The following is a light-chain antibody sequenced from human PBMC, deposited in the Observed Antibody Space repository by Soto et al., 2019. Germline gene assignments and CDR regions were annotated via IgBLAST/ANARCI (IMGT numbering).Light chain of an antibody. CDR1: SSDVGGYEY. CDR3: SSYKRTSRVYV. CDR2: EVS. J-gene: IGLJ1*01. Sequence: QSALTQPPSASGSPGQSVTISCTGTSSDVGGYEYVSWYQQHPGKGPKLMIYEVSNRTSGVSNRFSGSKSGNTASLTISGLQAEDETEYFCSSYKRTSRVYVFGTGTKLTVL. V-gene: IGLV2-14*01.